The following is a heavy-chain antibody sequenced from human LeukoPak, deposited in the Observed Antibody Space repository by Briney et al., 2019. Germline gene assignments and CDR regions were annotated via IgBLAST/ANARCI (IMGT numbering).Heavy chain of an antibody. J-gene: IGHJ4*02. CDR1: GYSISSGYY. D-gene: IGHD6-6*01. Sequence: SETLSLTCAVSGYSISSGYYWGWIRQPPGKGLEWIGSIYHSGSTYYNPSLKSRVTISVDTSKNQFSLKMNSVTAADTAVYYCAKGGNSEYSSSSYWGQGTLVTVSS. CDR2: IYHSGST. CDR3: AKGGNSEYSSSSY. V-gene: IGHV4-38-2*01.